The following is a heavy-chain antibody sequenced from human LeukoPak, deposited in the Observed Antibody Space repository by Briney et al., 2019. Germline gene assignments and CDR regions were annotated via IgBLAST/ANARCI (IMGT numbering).Heavy chain of an antibody. Sequence: SETLSLTCAVSGGSISSRSYYWGWIRQPPGKGLEWIGSIYHSGSTYYNPSLKSRVTISVDTSKNQFSLKLNSVTAADTAVFFFARQLGRAVSYFDYCGQGTLVTVSS. J-gene: IGHJ4*02. CDR1: GGSISSRSYY. CDR3: ARQLGRAVSYFDY. D-gene: IGHD7-27*01. CDR2: IYHSGST. V-gene: IGHV4-39*01.